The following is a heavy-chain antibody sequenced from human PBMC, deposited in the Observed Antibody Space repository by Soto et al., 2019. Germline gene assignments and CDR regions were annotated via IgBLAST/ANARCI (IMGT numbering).Heavy chain of an antibody. CDR1: GFTFSGSA. D-gene: IGHD2-2*01. Sequence: GGSLRLSCAASGFTFSGSAMHWVRQASGKGLEWVGRIRSKANSYATAYAASVKGRFTISRDDSKNTAYLQMNSLKTEDTAGYYCTREYPTGDIVVVPAGYGMDVWGQGTTVTVSS. CDR3: TREYPTGDIVVVPAGYGMDV. J-gene: IGHJ6*02. V-gene: IGHV3-73*01. CDR2: IRSKANSYAT.